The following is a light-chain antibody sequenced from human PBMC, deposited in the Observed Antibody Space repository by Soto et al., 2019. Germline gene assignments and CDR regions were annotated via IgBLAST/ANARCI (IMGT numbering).Light chain of an antibody. Sequence: EIVMTQSPATLSVSPGERATLSCGASQSVSSYLAWYQQKPGQAPRLLIYDASNRATGIPARFSGSGSGTDFTLTISSLEPEDFAVYYCQQRSNWPITFGQGTRLEI. J-gene: IGKJ5*01. CDR1: QSVSSY. CDR2: DAS. V-gene: IGKV3-11*01. CDR3: QQRSNWPIT.